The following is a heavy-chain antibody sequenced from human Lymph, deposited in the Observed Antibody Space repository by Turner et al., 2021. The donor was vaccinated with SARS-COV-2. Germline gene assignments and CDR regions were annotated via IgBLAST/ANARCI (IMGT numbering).Heavy chain of an antibody. CDR3: ARIVAPGMGGGVFYYYYGMDV. J-gene: IGHJ6*02. CDR2: IILMLGKA. CDR1: GGTFSSSA. D-gene: IGHD6-13*01. Sequence: QVQLVQSGAEVKKPGSSVKVSCKASGGTFSSSAISWVRQAPGQGLEWMGGIILMLGKANYAQKFQGRATITADKSTGTAYMELSSLRSEDTAVYYCARIVAPGMGGGVFYYYYGMDVWGQGTTVTVSS. V-gene: IGHV1-69*10.